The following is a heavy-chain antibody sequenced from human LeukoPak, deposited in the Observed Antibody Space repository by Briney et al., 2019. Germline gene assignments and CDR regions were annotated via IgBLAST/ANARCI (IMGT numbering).Heavy chain of an antibody. D-gene: IGHD6-13*01. Sequence: SQTLSLTCTVSGGSISSGDYYWSWIRQLPGKGLEWIGHTHYSGITYYSPSLKSRLTISVDTPKNQFSLKLSSVTAADTAVYHCARARVYSSSWYYFDYWGQGTLVTVSS. CDR2: THYSGIT. CDR1: GGSISSGDYY. CDR3: ARARVYSSSWYYFDY. J-gene: IGHJ4*02. V-gene: IGHV4-30-4*08.